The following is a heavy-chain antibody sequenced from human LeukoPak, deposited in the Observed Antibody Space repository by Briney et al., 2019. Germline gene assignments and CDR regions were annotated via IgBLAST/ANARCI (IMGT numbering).Heavy chain of an antibody. Sequence: GASVKVSCKASGGTFSSYAISWVRQAPGQGLEWMGRIIPILGIANYAQKFQGRVTITADKSTSTAYMELSSLRSEDTAVYYCARHVPQSYSSSWYNWFDPWGQGTLVTVSS. CDR3: ARHVPQSYSSSWYNWFDP. D-gene: IGHD6-13*01. CDR1: GGTFSSYA. J-gene: IGHJ5*02. CDR2: IIPILGIA. V-gene: IGHV1-69*04.